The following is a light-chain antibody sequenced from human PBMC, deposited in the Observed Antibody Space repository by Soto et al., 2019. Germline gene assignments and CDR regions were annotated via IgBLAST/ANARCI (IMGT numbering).Light chain of an antibody. CDR3: KQYNNLPPT. Sequence: DIQMTQTPSSLSASVGDRVTITCQSSQDISNYLNWYQQKPGKAPKLLIYDASNLETGVPSRFSGSGSGTDFTFTSSSLQPEEIATYYCKQYNNLPPTFGGGTKVQIK. J-gene: IGKJ4*01. V-gene: IGKV1-33*01. CDR1: QDISNY. CDR2: DAS.